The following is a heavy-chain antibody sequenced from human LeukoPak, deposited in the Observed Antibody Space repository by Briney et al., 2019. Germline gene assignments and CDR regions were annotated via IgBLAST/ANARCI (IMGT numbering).Heavy chain of an antibody. CDR2: INSDGSST. V-gene: IGHV3-74*01. D-gene: IGHD6-13*01. CDR1: GFTLSRYW. CDR3: ARRAYSSSWNH. Sequence: GRSLRLFRAAWGFTLSRYWMHWVPQAPGKGLVWVSRINSDGSSTSYADSVKGRFTISRDNAKNTLYLQMNSLRAEDTAVYYCARRAYSSSWNHWGQGTLVTVSS. J-gene: IGHJ5*02.